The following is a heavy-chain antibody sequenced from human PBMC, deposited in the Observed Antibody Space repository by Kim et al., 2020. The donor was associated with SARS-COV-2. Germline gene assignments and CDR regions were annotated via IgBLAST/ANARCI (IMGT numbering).Heavy chain of an antibody. D-gene: IGHD3-10*01. CDR3: ARTYYYGSGSYRYFDL. Sequence: SETLSLTCAVYGGSFSGYYWSWIRQPPGKGLEWIGEINHSGSTNYNPSLKSRVTISVDTSKNQFSLKLSSVTAADTAVYYCARTYYYGSGSYRYFDLWGRGTLVTVSS. CDR1: GGSFSGYY. J-gene: IGHJ2*01. CDR2: INHSGST. V-gene: IGHV4-34*01.